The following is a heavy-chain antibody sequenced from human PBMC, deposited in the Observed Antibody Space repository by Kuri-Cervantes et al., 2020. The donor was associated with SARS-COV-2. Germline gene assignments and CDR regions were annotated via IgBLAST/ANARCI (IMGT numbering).Heavy chain of an antibody. CDR1: GFTISSYW. CDR3: ASRDPAANAFDI. V-gene: IGHV3-7*05. Sequence: GESLEISCAASGFTISSYWMSWVRQAPGKGLEWVANIKQDGSEKYYVDSVKGRFTISRDNAKNSLYLQMNSLRAEDTAVYYCASRDPAANAFDIWGQGTMVTVSS. D-gene: IGHD2-2*01. J-gene: IGHJ3*02. CDR2: IKQDGSEK.